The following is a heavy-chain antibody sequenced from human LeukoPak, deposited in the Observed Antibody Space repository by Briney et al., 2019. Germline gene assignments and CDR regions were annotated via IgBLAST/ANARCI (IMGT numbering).Heavy chain of an antibody. CDR3: ARVPGPYTTSRFDF. CDR2: IDPDSGGT. Sequence: ASVRVSCKTSGYTFTGYYLHWVRQAPGQRPEWMGRIDPDSGGTHYGQKFQGRVTVTRDTSITIVYMELSGLTSDDTAVYYCARVPGPYTTSRFDFWGQGTLVTVSS. D-gene: IGHD2-2*02. V-gene: IGHV1-2*02. CDR1: GYTFTGYY. J-gene: IGHJ4*02.